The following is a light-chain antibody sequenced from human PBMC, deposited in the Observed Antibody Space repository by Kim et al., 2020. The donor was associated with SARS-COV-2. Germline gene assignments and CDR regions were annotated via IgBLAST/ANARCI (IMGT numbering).Light chain of an antibody. CDR1: QDISNY. CDR3: QQYDNLRMYT. CDR2: DAS. Sequence: DIQMTQSPSSLSASVGDRVTITCQASQDISNYLNWYQQKPGKAPKLLIYDASNLETGVPSRFSGSGSGTDFTFTISSLQPEDIATYYCQQYDNLRMYTFGQGTKVDIK. J-gene: IGKJ2*01. V-gene: IGKV1-33*01.